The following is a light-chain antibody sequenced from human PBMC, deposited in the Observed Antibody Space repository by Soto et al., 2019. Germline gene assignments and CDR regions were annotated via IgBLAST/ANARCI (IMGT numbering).Light chain of an antibody. J-gene: IGLJ1*01. CDR1: SSDVGGYNY. CDR3: SSYTTNSNRD. V-gene: IGLV2-14*01. Sequence: QSALTQPASVSGSPGQSITISCAGTSSDVGGYNYVSWYQQHPGKAPKLMIYEVSNRPSGVSNRFSGSKSGNTASLTISGLQAEDEADYYCSSYTTNSNRDFGTGTQLTVL. CDR2: EVS.